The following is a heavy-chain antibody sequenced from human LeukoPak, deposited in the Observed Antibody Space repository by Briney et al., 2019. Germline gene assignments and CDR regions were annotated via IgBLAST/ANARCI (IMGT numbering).Heavy chain of an antibody. CDR3: ARLRKGVRIRRVNCSSTSCYYYYYMDV. CDR2: IYYSGST. Sequence: SETLSLTCTVSGGSISSSSYYWGWLRQPPGKGLEWIGSIYYSGSTYYNPSLKSRVTISVDTSKNQFSLKLSSVTAADTAVYYCARLRKGVRIRRVNCSSTSCYYYYYMDVWGKGTTVTVSS. J-gene: IGHJ6*03. CDR1: GGSISSSSYY. D-gene: IGHD2-2*01. V-gene: IGHV4-39*07.